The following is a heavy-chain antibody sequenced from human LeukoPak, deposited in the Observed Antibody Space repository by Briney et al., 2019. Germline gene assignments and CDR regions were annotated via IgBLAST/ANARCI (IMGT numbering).Heavy chain of an antibody. Sequence: GGSLKLSWEASGFSFRRYWMHWVRQAPRVGLVCDSRISSDGRSTNYVDSVKVRFTVSRDNAKNMLYLQMITLRADDTAVYYFAREYYGLMTGYYMDVWGKGTTVTVSS. V-gene: IGHV3-74*01. D-gene: IGHD3-9*01. CDR2: ISSDGRST. CDR1: GFSFRRYW. J-gene: IGHJ6*03. CDR3: AREYYGLMTGYYMDV.